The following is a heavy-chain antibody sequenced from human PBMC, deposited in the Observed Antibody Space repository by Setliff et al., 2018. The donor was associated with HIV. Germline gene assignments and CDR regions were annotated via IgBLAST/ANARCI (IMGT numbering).Heavy chain of an antibody. D-gene: IGHD4-17*01. CDR3: ARGTTATDYYYYMDV. J-gene: IGHJ6*03. V-gene: IGHV1-69-2*01. Sequence: VKVSCKASGYTFTDYYMHWVQQAPGKGLEWMGRVEPQHGETIFAGKFQGRVTITADTSTDTAYMELSSLRSEDTDVYFFARGTTATDYYYYMDVWGKGTSVTV. CDR2: VEPQHGET. CDR1: GYTFTDYY.